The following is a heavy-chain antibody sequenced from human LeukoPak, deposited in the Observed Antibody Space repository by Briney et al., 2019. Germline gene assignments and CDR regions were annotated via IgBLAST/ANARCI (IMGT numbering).Heavy chain of an antibody. V-gene: IGHV3-48*04. CDR2: ISSSSSTI. Sequence: PGGSLRLSCAASGFTFSSYSMNWVRQAPGKGLEWVSYISSSSSTIYYADSVKGRFTISRDNAKNSLYLQMNSLRAEDTAVYYCASPLPYYYDSSGYFYWGQGTLVTVSS. D-gene: IGHD3-22*01. J-gene: IGHJ4*02. CDR3: ASPLPYYYDSSGYFY. CDR1: GFTFSSYS.